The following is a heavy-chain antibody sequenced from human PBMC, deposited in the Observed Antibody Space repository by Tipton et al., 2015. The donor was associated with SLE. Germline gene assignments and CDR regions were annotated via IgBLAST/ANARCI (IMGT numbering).Heavy chain of an antibody. Sequence: QSGAEVKKPGASVKVSCKASGYTFTSYGISWVRQAPGQGLEWMGWISAYNGNANYAQKLQGRVTMTTDTSTSTAYMELRSLRSDDTAVYYCARDLRYCTGGVCYMDDNWFDPWGQGTLVTVSS. CDR3: ARDLRYCTGGVCYMDDNWFDP. D-gene: IGHD2-8*02. V-gene: IGHV1-18*01. J-gene: IGHJ5*02. CDR2: ISAYNGNA. CDR1: GYTFTSYG.